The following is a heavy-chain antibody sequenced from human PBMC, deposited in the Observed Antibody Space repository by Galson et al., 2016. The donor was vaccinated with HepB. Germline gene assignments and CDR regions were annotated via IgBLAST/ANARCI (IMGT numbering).Heavy chain of an antibody. CDR2: IIPIFGTP. CDR3: ANSSYGSGSYGWFDP. V-gene: IGHV1-69*01. D-gene: IGHD3-10*01. Sequence: SGGTFSSYAITWVRQAPGHGLEWMGGIIPIFGTPHYAQKFQGRVTITADESTRTVYMELTSLRSEDTAFYYCANSSYGSGSYGWFDPWGQGTLVTVSS. J-gene: IGHJ5*02. CDR1: GGTFSSYA.